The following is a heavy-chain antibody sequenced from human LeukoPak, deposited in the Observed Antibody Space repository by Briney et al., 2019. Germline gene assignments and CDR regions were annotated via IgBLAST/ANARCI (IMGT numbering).Heavy chain of an antibody. Sequence: PGGSLRLSCAVSGFTFSGHAMCWVRQAPGRGLEWVSSIDISGDSTSYADSVKGRFTISRDNSKNTLLLQMDSLRAEDSAIYYCANEIRPNDYWGQGTLVTVSS. J-gene: IGHJ4*02. D-gene: IGHD4/OR15-4a*01. CDR1: GFTFSGHA. V-gene: IGHV3-23*05. CDR3: ANEIRPNDY. CDR2: IDISGDST.